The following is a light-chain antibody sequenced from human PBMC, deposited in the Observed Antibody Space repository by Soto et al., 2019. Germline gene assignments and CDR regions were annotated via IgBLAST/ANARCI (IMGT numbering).Light chain of an antibody. J-gene: IGLJ2*01. CDR2: SNN. CDR1: SSNIGNNY. V-gene: IGLV1-44*01. CDR3: AAWDDSLDGVV. Sequence: QSVLTQTPSASGTPGQRVTISCSGSSSNIGNNYVYWYQQFPGTAPRLLIYSNNQRPSGVPDRFSGSKSGTSASLAISGLQSEDGADYYCAAWDDSLDGVVFGGGTKLTVL.